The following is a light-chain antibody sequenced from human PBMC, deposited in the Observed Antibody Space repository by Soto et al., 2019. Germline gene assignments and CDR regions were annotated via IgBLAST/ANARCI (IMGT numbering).Light chain of an antibody. V-gene: IGLV2-8*01. CDR1: VSDVGGYNY. CDR3: MSYAGGNRFV. J-gene: IGLJ1*01. CDR2: QVS. Sequence: QSVLTQPPSASGSPGQSVTISCAGTVSDVGGYNYVSWYQQHPGKVPQLMIYQVSKRPSGAPDRFSASKSDTTASLTISGLQAEDEGDYYCMSYAGGNRFVFGTGTKVTVL.